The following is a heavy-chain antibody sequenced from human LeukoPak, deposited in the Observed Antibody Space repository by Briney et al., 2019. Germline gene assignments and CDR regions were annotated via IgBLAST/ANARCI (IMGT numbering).Heavy chain of an antibody. CDR2: IKQDGSEK. V-gene: IGHV3-7*01. J-gene: IGHJ4*02. CDR1: GFTFSSYW. CDR3: AREEQWLVPPHFDY. Sequence: GGSLRLSCAASGFTFSSYWMSWVRQAPGKGLEWVANIKQDGSEKYYVDSVKGRFTISRDNAKNSLYLQMNSLRADDTAVYYCAREEQWLVPPHFDYWGQGTLVTVSS. D-gene: IGHD6-19*01.